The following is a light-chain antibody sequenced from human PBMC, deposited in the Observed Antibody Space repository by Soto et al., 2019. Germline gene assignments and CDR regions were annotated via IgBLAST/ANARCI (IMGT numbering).Light chain of an antibody. J-gene: IGLJ1*01. Sequence: QASSPARFSGGAVHIPLTGTISDVAVYNYVSWYQQHPGKAPKLMIYEVSKRPSGVPDRFSGSKSGNTASLTVSGLQTEDDADYYCSSLGVFGTGTKVTV. CDR2: EVS. CDR3: SSLGV. CDR1: ISDVAVYNY. V-gene: IGLV2-8*01.